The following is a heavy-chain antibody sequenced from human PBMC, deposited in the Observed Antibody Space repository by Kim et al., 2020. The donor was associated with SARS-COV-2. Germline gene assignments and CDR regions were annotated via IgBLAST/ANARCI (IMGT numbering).Heavy chain of an antibody. Sequence: SVKVSCKASGFTFTSSAVQWVRQARGQRLEWIGWIVVGSGNTNYAQKFQERVTITRDMSTSTAYMELSSLRSEDTAVYYCAAGVITIFGVVIFDYWGQGTLVTVSS. CDR3: AAGVITIFGVVIFDY. J-gene: IGHJ4*02. CDR1: GFTFTSSA. V-gene: IGHV1-58*01. D-gene: IGHD3-3*01. CDR2: IVVGSGNT.